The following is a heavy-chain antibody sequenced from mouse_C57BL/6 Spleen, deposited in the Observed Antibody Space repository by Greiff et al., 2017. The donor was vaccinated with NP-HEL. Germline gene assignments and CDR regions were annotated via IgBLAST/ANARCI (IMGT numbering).Heavy chain of an antibody. CDR2: IYPGDGDT. Sequence: VQLQQSGAELVKPGASVKISCKASGYAFSSYWMNWVKQRPGKGLEWIGQIYPGDGDTNYNGKFKGKATLTADKSSSTAYMQLSSLTSEDSAVYFCASGPQTLYFDYWGQGTTLTVSS. D-gene: IGHD6-1*01. CDR1: GYAFSSYW. J-gene: IGHJ2*01. CDR3: ASGPQTLYFDY. V-gene: IGHV1-80*01.